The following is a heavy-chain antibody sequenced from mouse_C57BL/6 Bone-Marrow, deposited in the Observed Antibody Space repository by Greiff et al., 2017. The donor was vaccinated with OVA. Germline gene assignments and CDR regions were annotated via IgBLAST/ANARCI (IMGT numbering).Heavy chain of an antibody. D-gene: IGHD2-5*01. CDR1: GYTFTSYW. CDR2: IDPSDSYT. CDR3: ARENYSNLFAY. J-gene: IGHJ3*01. Sequence: VQLQQPGAELVMPGASVKLSCKASGYTFTSYWMHWVKQRPGQGLEWIGGIDPSDSYTNYNQKFKGKSTLTVDKSSSTAYMQLSSLTSEDSAVYYCARENYSNLFAYWGQGTLVTVSA. V-gene: IGHV1-69*01.